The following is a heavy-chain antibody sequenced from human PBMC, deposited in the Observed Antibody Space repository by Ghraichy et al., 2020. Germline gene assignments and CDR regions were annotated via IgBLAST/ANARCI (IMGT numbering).Heavy chain of an antibody. J-gene: IGHJ6*04. CDR1: GGTFSSYA. Sequence: SVKVSCKASGGTFSSYAISWVRQAPGQGLEWMGGIIPSFGTADYAQKFQDRVTITADESTSTAYMELSSLRSEDTAVYYCVRGRSLVERLNYYGMDVWGKGTTVTVAS. CDR2: IIPSFGTA. CDR3: VRGRSLVERLNYYGMDV. V-gene: IGHV1-69*13. D-gene: IGHD3-16*01.